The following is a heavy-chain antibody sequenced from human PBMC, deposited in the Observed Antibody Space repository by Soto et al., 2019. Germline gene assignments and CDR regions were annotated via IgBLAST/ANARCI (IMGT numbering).Heavy chain of an antibody. CDR3: ARGASNYKYKHV. CDR2: IKRDGSTT. Sequence: GALRLSCAASGFTFSDYWMHWVRQAPGKGLEWVSRIKRDGSTTNYADSVKGRFTISRDNAKNTLYLEMNSLRVEDTADYYCARGASNYKYKHVWGKGTTGTVSS. D-gene: IGHD6-6*01. V-gene: IGHV3-74*01. CDR1: GFTFSDYW. J-gene: IGHJ6*03.